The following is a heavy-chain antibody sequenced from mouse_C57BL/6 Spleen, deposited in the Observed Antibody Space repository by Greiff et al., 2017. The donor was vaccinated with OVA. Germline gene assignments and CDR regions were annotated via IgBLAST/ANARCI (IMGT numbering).Heavy chain of an antibody. CDR2: INPNNGGT. V-gene: IGHV1-26*01. Sequence: EVQLQQSGPELVKPGASVKISCKASGYTFTDYYMNWVKQSHGKSLEWIGDINPNNGGTSYNQKFKGKATLTVDKSSSTAYMELRSLTSEDSAVYYCARGSYGHYAMDYWGQGTSVTVSS. J-gene: IGHJ4*01. D-gene: IGHD1-1*02. CDR3: ARGSYGHYAMDY. CDR1: GYTFTDYY.